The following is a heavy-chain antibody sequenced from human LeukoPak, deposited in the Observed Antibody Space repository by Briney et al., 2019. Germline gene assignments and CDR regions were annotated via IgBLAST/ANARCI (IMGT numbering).Heavy chain of an antibody. V-gene: IGHV6-1*01. CDR2: TYYRSKWYT. CDR3: ASSSLRGSDAFDI. D-gene: IGHD3-16*01. J-gene: IGHJ3*02. CDR1: GDSVSNNNAA. Sequence: SQTLSLNCAISGDSVSNNNAAWNWIRQSPSRGLEWLGRTYYRSKWYTDYAVSVSSRITINPDASKNQFSLQLNSVTPEDTAVYYCASSSLRGSDAFDIWGQGAMVTVSS.